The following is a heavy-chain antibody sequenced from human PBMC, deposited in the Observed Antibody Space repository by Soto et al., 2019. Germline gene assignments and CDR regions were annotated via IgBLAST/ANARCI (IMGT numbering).Heavy chain of an antibody. D-gene: IGHD3-9*01. Sequence: SETLSLTCAVYGGSFSGYYWSWIRQPPGKGLEWIGEINHSGSTNYNPSLKSRVTISVDTSKNQFSLKLSSVTAADTAVYYCARGPYSDILTGYWEYYYGMDVWGQGTTVTVPS. J-gene: IGHJ6*02. CDR2: INHSGST. CDR3: ARGPYSDILTGYWEYYYGMDV. CDR1: GGSFSGYY. V-gene: IGHV4-34*01.